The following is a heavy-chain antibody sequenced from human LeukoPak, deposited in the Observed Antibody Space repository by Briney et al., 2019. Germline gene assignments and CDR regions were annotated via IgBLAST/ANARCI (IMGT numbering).Heavy chain of an antibody. CDR2: INPNTDYA. V-gene: IGHV1-2*02. CDR3: ARDMAPDTSSFGWPHYYMDI. Sequence: GAPVKVSCKASGYTFTGYYIHWVRQAPGQGLEWMGWINPNTDYANFAQKFQGRVTMTRDTSINTAYMELNRLTSDDTAVYYCARDMAPDTSSFGWPHYYMDIWGRGTTVTISS. J-gene: IGHJ6*03. CDR1: GYTFTGYY. D-gene: IGHD6-13*01.